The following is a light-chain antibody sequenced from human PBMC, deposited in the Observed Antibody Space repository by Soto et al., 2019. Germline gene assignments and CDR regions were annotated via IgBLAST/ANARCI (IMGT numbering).Light chain of an antibody. CDR2: KAS. V-gene: IGKV1-12*01. CDR3: QQASSFPGT. CDR1: EDIADW. Sequence: IQMTQSPSSVSASVGDRVTFTCRAAEDIADWLAWYQQIPGKAPQLLISKASNLETGVPSRFSGSGSGTHFSLTINSLQPEDFATYYCQQASSFPGTFGQGTKVE. J-gene: IGKJ1*01.